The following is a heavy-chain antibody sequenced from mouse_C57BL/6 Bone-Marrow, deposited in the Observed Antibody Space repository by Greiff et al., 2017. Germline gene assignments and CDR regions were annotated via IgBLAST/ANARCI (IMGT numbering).Heavy chain of an antibody. V-gene: IGHV2-9-1*01. CDR3: VKGLAY. Sequence: QVQLKESGPGLVAPSQSLSISCTVSGFSLTSYAISWVRQPPGKGLEWLGVIWTGGGTNNNSALKSRLSISTDNSKSQVFLKINSLQADDTARYYCVKGLAYWGQGTLVTVSA. J-gene: IGHJ3*01. CDR1: GFSLTSYA. CDR2: IWTGGGT.